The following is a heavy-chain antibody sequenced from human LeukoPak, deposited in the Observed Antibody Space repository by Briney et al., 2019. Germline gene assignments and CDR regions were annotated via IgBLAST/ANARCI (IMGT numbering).Heavy chain of an antibody. CDR2: INPNSGGT. D-gene: IGHD3-22*01. V-gene: IGHV1-2*02. Sequence: ASVTVSCKASGYTFTGYYMHWVRQAPGQGLEWMGWINPNSGGTNYAQKFQGRVTMTRDTSISTAYMELSRLRSDDTAVYYCASLDLFYDSSGYVDYWGQGTLVTVSS. CDR3: ASLDLFYDSSGYVDY. CDR1: GYTFTGYY. J-gene: IGHJ4*02.